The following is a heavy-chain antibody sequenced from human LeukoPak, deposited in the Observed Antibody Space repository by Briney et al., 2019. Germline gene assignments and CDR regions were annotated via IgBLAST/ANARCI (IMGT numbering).Heavy chain of an antibody. D-gene: IGHD2-2*02. J-gene: IGHJ6*04. CDR2: IIPIFGTA. Sequence: SVKVSCKASGGTFSSYAISWVRQAPGQGLEWMGGIIPIFGTANYAQKFQGRVTITADKSTSTAYMELSSLRSEDTAVYYCARDRKHQRLYHYYGMDVWGKGTTVTVSS. CDR3: ARDRKHQRLYHYYGMDV. V-gene: IGHV1-69*06. CDR1: GGTFSSYA.